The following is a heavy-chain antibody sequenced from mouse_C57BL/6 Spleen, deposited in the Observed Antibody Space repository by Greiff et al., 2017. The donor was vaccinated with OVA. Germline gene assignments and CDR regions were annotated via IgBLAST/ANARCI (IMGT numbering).Heavy chain of an antibody. CDR1: GYAFSSSW. CDR3: ARTPSWYFDY. Sequence: QVQLQQSGPELVKPGASVKISCKASGYAFSSSWMNWVKQRPGKGLEWIGRLYPGDGDTNYNGKLKGKATLTADKSSSTAYMQLSSLTSEDSAVYFCARTPSWYFDYWGQGTTLTVSS. V-gene: IGHV1-82*01. J-gene: IGHJ2*01. CDR2: LYPGDGDT.